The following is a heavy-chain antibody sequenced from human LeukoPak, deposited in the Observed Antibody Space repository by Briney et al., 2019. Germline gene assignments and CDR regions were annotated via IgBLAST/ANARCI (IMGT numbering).Heavy chain of an antibody. CDR2: INHSGST. V-gene: IGHV4-34*01. CDR1: GGSFSGYY. CDR3: ARGEMAAAGQTNNWFDP. J-gene: IGHJ5*02. D-gene: IGHD6-13*01. Sequence: SETLSLTCAVYGGSFSGYYWSWIRQPRGKGLEWIGEINHSGSTNYNPSLKSRVAISVDTSKNQFSLKLSSVTAADTAVYYCARGEMAAAGQTNNWFDPWGQGTLVTVSS.